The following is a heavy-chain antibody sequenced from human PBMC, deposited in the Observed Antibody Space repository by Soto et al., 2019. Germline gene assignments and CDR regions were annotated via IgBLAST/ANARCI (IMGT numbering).Heavy chain of an antibody. Sequence: QVQLQESGPGLVNPSQTLSLTCTVSGGSISSGGYYWSWIRQHPGKGLEWIGYTFYSGATYYNPSRKRRNIISVDTSKNQFSLTLTSLTAADTAVYYCARVQPYDYGANTGWLDPWGQGTLVTVSS. CDR3: ARVQPYDYGANTGWLDP. CDR1: GGSISSGGYY. D-gene: IGHD4-17*01. V-gene: IGHV4-31*03. J-gene: IGHJ5*02. CDR2: TFYSGAT.